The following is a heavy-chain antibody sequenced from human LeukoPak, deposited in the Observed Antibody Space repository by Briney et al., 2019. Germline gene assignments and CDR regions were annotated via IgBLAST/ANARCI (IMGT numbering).Heavy chain of an antibody. CDR3: AKAHGGSYHSGID. CDR2: ISGSGGST. Sequence: GGSLRLSCAASGFTFTSYAMNCVRQAPGKGLEWVSGISGSGGSTYYADSVKGRFSISRDNSKNTLYLQLNSLRVEDTAEYYCAKAHGGSYHSGIDWGQGTLVIVSS. D-gene: IGHD1-26*01. J-gene: IGHJ4*02. CDR1: GFTFTSYA. V-gene: IGHV3-23*01.